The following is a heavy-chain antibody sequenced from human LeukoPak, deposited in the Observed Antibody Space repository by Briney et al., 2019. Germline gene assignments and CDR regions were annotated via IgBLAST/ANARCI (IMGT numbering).Heavy chain of an antibody. J-gene: IGHJ4*02. CDR3: ARMGEDNSGYYDY. CDR2: IYYSGST. V-gene: IGHV4-59*11. Sequence: SETLSLTCTVSGGSISSHYWSWIRQPPGKGLEWIGYIYYSGSTNYNPSLKSRVTISVDTSKNQFSLKLSSVTAADTAVYYCARMGEDNSGYYDYWGQGTLVTVSS. CDR1: GGSISSHY. D-gene: IGHD3-22*01.